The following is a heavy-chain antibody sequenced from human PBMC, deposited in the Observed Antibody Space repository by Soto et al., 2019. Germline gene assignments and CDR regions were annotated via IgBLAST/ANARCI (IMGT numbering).Heavy chain of an antibody. CDR1: VFSFNSYV. CDR2: ILYDGSKE. V-gene: IGHV3-30*18. CDR3: AKGLALMADH. J-gene: IGHJ4*02. Sequence: WGSLLLSCTYSVFSFNSYVMDWVRQAPGKGLDWVARILYDGSKEYYADPVKGRFTISRDNSKNTLYLQMDRLRVEDTAVYFCAKGLALMADHWGQGTPVTVSS. D-gene: IGHD2-21*01.